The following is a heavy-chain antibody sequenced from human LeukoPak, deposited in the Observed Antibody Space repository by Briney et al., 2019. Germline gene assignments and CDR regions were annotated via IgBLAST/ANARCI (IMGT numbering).Heavy chain of an antibody. V-gene: IGHV4-30-4*01. CDR2: IYYSGST. CDR1: GGSISSGDYY. J-gene: IGHJ5*02. CDR3: ARCGQYCSGGSCS. Sequence: PSETLSLTCTVSGGSISSGDYYWSWIRQPPGKGLEWIGYIYYSGSTYYNPSLKSRVTISVDTSKNQFSLKLSSVTAADTAVYYCARCGQYCSGGSCSWGQGTLVTVSS. D-gene: IGHD2-15*01.